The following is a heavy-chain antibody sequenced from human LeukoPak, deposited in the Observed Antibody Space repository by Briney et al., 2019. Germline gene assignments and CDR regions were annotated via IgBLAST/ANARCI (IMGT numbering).Heavy chain of an antibody. CDR1: GGTFSNYA. Sequence: SVKVSCKASGGTFSNYAISWVRQAPGQGLEWMGGIIPIFGTANYAQKFQGRVTITTDESTSTAYMELSSLRSEDTAVYYCAKALVGASGPRNWFDPWGQGTLVTVSS. CDR2: IIPIFGTA. J-gene: IGHJ5*02. CDR3: AKALVGASGPRNWFDP. D-gene: IGHD1-26*01. V-gene: IGHV1-69*05.